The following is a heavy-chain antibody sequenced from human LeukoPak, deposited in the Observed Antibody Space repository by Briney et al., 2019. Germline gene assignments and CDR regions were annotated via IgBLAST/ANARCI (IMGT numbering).Heavy chain of an antibody. D-gene: IGHD5-18*01. V-gene: IGHV3-7*03. CDR3: ARVYQPPAIRPGRHNWFDP. J-gene: IGHJ5*02. CDR2: IKPDGGEK. CDR1: GFTFSSYM. Sequence: GGSLRLSCAASGFTFSSYMMTWVRQAPGKGLEWVANIKPDGGEKFYVDSVRGRFTISRDDAKNSLYLQMNSLRAEDTAVYYCARVYQPPAIRPGRHNWFDPWGQGTLVTVSS.